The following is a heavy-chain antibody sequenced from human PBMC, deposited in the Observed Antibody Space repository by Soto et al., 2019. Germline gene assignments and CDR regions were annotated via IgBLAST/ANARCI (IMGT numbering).Heavy chain of an antibody. V-gene: IGHV1-18*01. Sequence: ARGYSYTIKCISWARQAPGQGLEWMGWISAYNGNTKYAQKLQGRVTMTTDTSTSTAYMELRSLRSDDTAVYYCARDSPPVDYWGQGTLVTVSS. CDR3: ARDSPPVDY. CDR1: GYSYTIKC. CDR2: ISAYNGNT. J-gene: IGHJ4*02.